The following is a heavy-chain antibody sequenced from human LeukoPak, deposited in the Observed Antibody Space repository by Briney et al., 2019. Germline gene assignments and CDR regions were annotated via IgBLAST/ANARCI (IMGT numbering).Heavy chain of an antibody. J-gene: IGHJ6*03. Sequence: GGSLRLSCAASGFTFSSYNMNWVRQAPGKGLEWVSYISSSSSTIYYADSVKGRFTISRDNAKNSLYLQMNSLRDEDTAVYYCARDERRYYDFWSGYSHYYMDVWGKGTTVTVSS. CDR1: GFTFSSYN. CDR2: ISSSSSTI. V-gene: IGHV3-48*02. D-gene: IGHD3-3*01. CDR3: ARDERRYYDFWSGYSHYYMDV.